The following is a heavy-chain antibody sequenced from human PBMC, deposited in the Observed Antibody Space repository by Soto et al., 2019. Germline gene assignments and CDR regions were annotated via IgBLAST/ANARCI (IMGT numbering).Heavy chain of an antibody. CDR2: IYYSGST. J-gene: IGHJ6*03. D-gene: IGHD2-2*01. V-gene: IGHV4-59*01. CDR3: AREIGVVPAAMAASPKDYYYYYMDV. CDR1: GGSISSYY. Sequence: SETLSLTCTVSGGSISSYYWSWIRQPPGKGLEWIGYIYYSGSTNYNPSLKSRVTISVDTSKNQFSLKLSSVTAADTAVYYCAREIGVVPAAMAASPKDYYYYYMDVWGKGTTVTVSS.